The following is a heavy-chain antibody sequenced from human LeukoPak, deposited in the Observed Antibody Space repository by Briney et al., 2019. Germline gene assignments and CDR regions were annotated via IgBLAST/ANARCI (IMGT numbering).Heavy chain of an antibody. D-gene: IGHD3-3*01. CDR2: IKDKSNGGTT. J-gene: IGHJ4*02. CDR1: GFTFSGAW. V-gene: IGHV3-15*01. CDR3: AKDRGDFGVVISSWDY. Sequence: GGSLRLSCAASGFTFSGAWMSWVRQAPGQGLEWVARIKDKSNGGTTDYTAPVKGRFTISRDDSKNTLYLQMNSLRAEDTAVYYCAKDRGDFGVVISSWDYWGQGTLVTVSS.